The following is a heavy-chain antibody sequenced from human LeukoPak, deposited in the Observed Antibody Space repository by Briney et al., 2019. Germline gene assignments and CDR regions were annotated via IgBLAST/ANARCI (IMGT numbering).Heavy chain of an antibody. V-gene: IGHV4-39*07. CDR2: IYYSGST. CDR1: GGSISSSSYY. D-gene: IGHD5-18*01. CDR3: ARDTDTAMDPFDY. J-gene: IGHJ4*02. Sequence: SETLSLTCTVSGGSISSSSYYWGWIRQPPGKGLEWIGSIYYSGSTYYNPSLKSRVTISVDTSKNQFSLKLSSVTAADTAVYYCARDTDTAMDPFDYWGQGTLVTVSS.